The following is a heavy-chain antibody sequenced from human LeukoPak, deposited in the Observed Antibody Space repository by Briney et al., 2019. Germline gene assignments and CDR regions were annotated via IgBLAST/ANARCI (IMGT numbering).Heavy chain of an antibody. D-gene: IGHD3-22*01. V-gene: IGHV4-31*03. CDR3: ARVSVSSGYPYYFDY. Sequence: PSETLSPTCTVSGGSISSGGYYWSWIRPHPGKGLEWIGYIYYSGSTYYNPSLKSRVTISVDTSKNQFSLKLSSVTAADTAVYYCARVSVSSGYPYYFDYWGQGTLVTVSS. CDR1: GGSISSGGYY. CDR2: IYYSGST. J-gene: IGHJ4*02.